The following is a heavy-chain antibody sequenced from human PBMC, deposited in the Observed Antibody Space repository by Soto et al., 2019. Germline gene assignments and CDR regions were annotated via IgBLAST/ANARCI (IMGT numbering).Heavy chain of an antibody. CDR2: MNPNSGDT. CDR3: VRGLEWLRNY. J-gene: IGHJ4*02. CDR1: GYTFTTYD. D-gene: IGHD5-12*01. Sequence: QVQLVQSGAEVKKPGASVKVSCKATGYTFTTYDINWVRQATGQGLEWMGWMNPNSGDTGYAQKFQGRGPMNRGHSKRTAYMELSTLTSEDPAVYYCVRGLEWLRNYWGQGTLVTVSS. V-gene: IGHV1-8*01.